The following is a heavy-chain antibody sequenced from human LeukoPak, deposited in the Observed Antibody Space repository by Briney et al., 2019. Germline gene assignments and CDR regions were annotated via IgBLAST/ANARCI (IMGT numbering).Heavy chain of an antibody. CDR3: ARGHRTIKQDYFEY. V-gene: IGHV4-31*03. Sequence: SETLSLTCTVSGGSISSGGYYWSWIRQHPGKGLEWIGYIYYSGSTYYNPSLKSRVTISVDTSKNQFSLKLSSVTAADTAVYYCARGHRTIKQDYFEYWGQGTLVTVSS. CDR1: GGSISSGGYY. D-gene: IGHD2-2*01. CDR2: IYYSGST. J-gene: IGHJ4*02.